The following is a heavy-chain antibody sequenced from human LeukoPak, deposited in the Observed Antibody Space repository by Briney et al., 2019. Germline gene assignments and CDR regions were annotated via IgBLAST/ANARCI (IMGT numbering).Heavy chain of an antibody. CDR1: GYTFTNYY. CDR3: ERKTAYDILTGYSPDFDY. V-gene: IGHV1-2*02. Sequence: ASVKVSCNASGYTFTNYYMHWVRQAPGQGLEWMGWINPNSGGTNYAQKFQGRVTMTRDTSISTAYMELSRLRSDDTAVFFFERKTAYDILTGYSPDFDYWGQGTLVTVSS. CDR2: INPNSGGT. J-gene: IGHJ4*02. D-gene: IGHD3-9*01.